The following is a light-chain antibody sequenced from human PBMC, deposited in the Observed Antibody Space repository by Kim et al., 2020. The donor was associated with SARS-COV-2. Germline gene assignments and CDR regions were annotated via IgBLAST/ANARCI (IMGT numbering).Light chain of an antibody. V-gene: IGKV3-20*01. CDR2: GAS. CDR3: QQYGGSPPLT. CDR1: QSVSSNY. Sequence: EIVLTQSPGTLSLSPGERATLSCRASQSVSSNYLAWYQQKPGQSPRLLIYGASSRATGIPDRFSGSGSGTDFTLTISRLEPEDFAIYYCQQYGGSPPLTVGGGTKVDIK. J-gene: IGKJ4*01.